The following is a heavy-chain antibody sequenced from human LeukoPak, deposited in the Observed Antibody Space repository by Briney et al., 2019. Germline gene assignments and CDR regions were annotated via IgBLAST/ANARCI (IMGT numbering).Heavy chain of an antibody. CDR2: IIPIFGTA. Sequence: SVKVSCKASGGTFSSYAISWVRQAPGQGLEWMGRIIPIFGTANYAQKFQGRVTITTDESTSTAYMELSSLRSEDTAVYYCTRGGGNSRLGGYYYYYMDVWGKGTTVTVSS. CDR1: GGTFSSYA. V-gene: IGHV1-69*05. CDR3: TRGGGNSRLGGYYYYYMDV. D-gene: IGHD4-23*01. J-gene: IGHJ6*03.